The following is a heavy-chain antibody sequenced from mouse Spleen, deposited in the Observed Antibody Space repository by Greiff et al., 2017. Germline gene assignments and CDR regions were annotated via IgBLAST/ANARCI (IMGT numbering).Heavy chain of an antibody. V-gene: IGHV1-81*01. CDR2: IYPRSGNT. Sequence: VQLQQSGAELARPGASVKLSCKASGYTFTSYGISWVKQRTGQGLEWIGEIYPRSGNTYYNEKFKGKATLTADKSSSTAYMELRSLTSEDSAVYFCARWDDYDGYYFDYWGQGTTLTVSS. CDR3: ARWDDYDGYYFDY. J-gene: IGHJ2*01. CDR1: GYTFTSYG. D-gene: IGHD2-4*01.